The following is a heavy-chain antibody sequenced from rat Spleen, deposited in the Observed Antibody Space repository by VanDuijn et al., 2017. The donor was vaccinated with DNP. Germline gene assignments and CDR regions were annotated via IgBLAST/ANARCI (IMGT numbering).Heavy chain of an antibody. J-gene: IGHJ2*01. CDR3: ARWSDYFDY. V-gene: IGHV3-1*01. CDR1: GYSITNIY. Sequence: EVQLQESGPGLVKPSQSLSLTCSVTGYSITNIYWGWIRKFPGNKMEWVGHISYSGSTSYNPSLKSRISITRDTSKNQFFLHLNSVTTEDTATYYCARWSDYFDYWGQGVMVTVSS. CDR2: ISYSGST.